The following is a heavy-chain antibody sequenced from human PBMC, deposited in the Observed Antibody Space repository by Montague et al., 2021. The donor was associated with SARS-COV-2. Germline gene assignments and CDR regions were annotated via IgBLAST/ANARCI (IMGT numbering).Heavy chain of an antibody. CDR2: IYHSGST. CDR1: DGSISSSSYY. CDR3: ARVKWELSVGNVFDI. V-gene: IGHV4-39*01. Sequence: SETLSLTCTVSDGSISSSSYYWAWIRQPPGKGLEWIGSIYHSGSTFYNPSLNSRVSMSVDTSKNQFSLKLSPVTAADTAMYYCARVKWELSVGNVFDIWGQGTMVTVSS. D-gene: IGHD1-26*01. J-gene: IGHJ3*02.